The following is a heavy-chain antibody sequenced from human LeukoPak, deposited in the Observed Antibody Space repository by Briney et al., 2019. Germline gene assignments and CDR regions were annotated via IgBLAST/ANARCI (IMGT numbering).Heavy chain of an antibody. CDR3: AKDSYYYDSSGYWNY. D-gene: IGHD3-22*01. V-gene: IGHV3-23*01. CDR1: GFTFSSYA. J-gene: IGHJ4*02. Sequence: GGSLRLSCAASGFTFSSYAMSWVRQAPGKGLEWVSAISGSGGSTYYADSVKGRFTIPRDNSKNTLYLQMNSLRAEDTAVYYCAKDSYYYDSSGYWNYWGQGTLVTVSS. CDR2: ISGSGGST.